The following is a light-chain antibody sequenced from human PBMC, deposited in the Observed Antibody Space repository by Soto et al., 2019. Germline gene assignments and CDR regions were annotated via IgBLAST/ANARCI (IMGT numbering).Light chain of an antibody. CDR2: DAS. V-gene: IGKV1-5*01. CDR3: QQYDSFPWT. CDR1: QYISKW. Sequence: DIQMTQSPSTLSASVGDRVAITCRASQYISKWLAWYQQKPGKPPKLLIYDASGLDSGVPSRFSGSGYGTEFTLTISGLQPEDFATFHCQQYDSFPWTFGPGTKVDIK. J-gene: IGKJ1*01.